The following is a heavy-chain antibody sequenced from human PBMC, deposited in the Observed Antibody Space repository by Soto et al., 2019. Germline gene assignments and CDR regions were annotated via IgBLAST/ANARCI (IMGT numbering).Heavy chain of an antibody. CDR2: TNPTSGNT. D-gene: IGHD2-2*02. J-gene: IGHJ5*01. CDR1: GYTFTKYD. V-gene: IGHV1-8*01. CDR3: ARSDGHTFNWLDS. Sequence: QVQLVQSGAEVKTPGASVKVSCKASGYTFTKYDMNWVRQAPGQGLEWMGWTNPTSGNTGYAQKFQGRLTMTWDTAIGIAHMELSSLRNEDTAVYYCARSDGHTFNWLDSWGQGTLVTVSA.